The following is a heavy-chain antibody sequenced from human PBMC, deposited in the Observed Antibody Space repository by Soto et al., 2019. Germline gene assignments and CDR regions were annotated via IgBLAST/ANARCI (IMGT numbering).Heavy chain of an antibody. D-gene: IGHD5-18*01. Sequence: QVQLQESGPGLVKPSQTLSLTCTVSGGSISSGDYYWSWIRQPPGKGLEWIGYIYYSGSTYYNPCLTRRVTTSVHTSTHQFSLKLSSLPAGDTAVYYCAAEDTAMAPFDYWGQGTLVTVSS. CDR1: GGSISSGDYY. CDR2: IYYSGST. V-gene: IGHV4-30-4*01. J-gene: IGHJ4*02. CDR3: AAEDTAMAPFDY.